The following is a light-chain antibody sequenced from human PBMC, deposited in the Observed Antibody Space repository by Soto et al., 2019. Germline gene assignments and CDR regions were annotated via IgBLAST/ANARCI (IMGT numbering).Light chain of an antibody. CDR1: QTISTY. Sequence: DIQMTQSPSSLSASVGDRVTITCRASQTISTYLNWYKQNPGKAPKLLIYAPSNLQNGVPSTFSGCGPRTDFTLTISSLQPEDFATYYCQESYSILYTFGQGTQVEIK. J-gene: IGKJ2*01. V-gene: IGKV1-39*01. CDR3: QESYSILYT. CDR2: APS.